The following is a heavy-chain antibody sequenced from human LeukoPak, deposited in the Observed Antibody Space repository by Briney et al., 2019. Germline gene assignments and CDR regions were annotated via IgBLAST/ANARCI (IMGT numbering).Heavy chain of an antibody. V-gene: IGHV3-74*01. CDR2: INFDGSVI. CDR3: DGMVLGFAEHAKGPITTPIVDPKDPVSLPINRRRAGGNVVDYCSREDYLKLPGGFYM. J-gene: IGHJ3*02. Sequence: GGSLRLSCAASGFTFSRSWMHWVRQAPGQGLVWVSRINFDGSVIDYADSAKGRFTTSRVNAKNTLSLQMNSLRADDTAVYYCDGMVLGFAEHAKGPITTPIVDPKDPVSLPINRRRAGGNVVDYCSREDYLKLPGGFYMWGQRSMVIVSA. D-gene: IGHD3-22*01. CDR1: GFTFSRSW.